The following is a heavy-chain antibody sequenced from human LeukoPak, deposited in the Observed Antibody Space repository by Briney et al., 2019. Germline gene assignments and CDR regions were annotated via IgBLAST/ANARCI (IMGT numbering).Heavy chain of an antibody. CDR1: GYTFTGYY. CDR2: INPNSGGT. D-gene: IGHD4-17*01. V-gene: IGHV1-2*02. Sequence: ASVKVSCKASGYTFTGYYKHWVRQAPGQGLEWMGWINPNSGGTNYAQKFQGRVTMTRDTSISTAYMELSRLRSDDTAVYYCARDAGGDYGDNWFDPWGQGTLVTVSS. CDR3: ARDAGGDYGDNWFDP. J-gene: IGHJ5*02.